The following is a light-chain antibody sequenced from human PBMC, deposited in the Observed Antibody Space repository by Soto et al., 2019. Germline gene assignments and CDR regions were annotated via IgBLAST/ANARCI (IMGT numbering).Light chain of an antibody. V-gene: IGKV1-5*03. J-gene: IGKJ1*01. CDR1: HSISSW. CDR2: KAS. Sequence: DIQMTQSPSTLSESVGDRVTITCRASHSISSWLAWYQQKPGKAPKLLIYKASSLESGVPSRFSGSGSGTEFTLTISSLQPDDFATYYCQQYNSYSGTFGQGTKVEIK. CDR3: QQYNSYSGT.